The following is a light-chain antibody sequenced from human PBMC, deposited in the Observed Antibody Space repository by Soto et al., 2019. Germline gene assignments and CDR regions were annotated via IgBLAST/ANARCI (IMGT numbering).Light chain of an antibody. V-gene: IGKV3-20*01. CDR3: QQYGSSLRT. Sequence: EIVLTQSPGTLSLSPGERATLSCRASQSVSSSYLAWYQQKPGQAPRLLIYGASSRATGIPDRFSGSGSGTDFTLTISMLEAEDFAVYYCQQYGSSLRTFGQGTKVEIK. J-gene: IGKJ1*01. CDR2: GAS. CDR1: QSVSSSY.